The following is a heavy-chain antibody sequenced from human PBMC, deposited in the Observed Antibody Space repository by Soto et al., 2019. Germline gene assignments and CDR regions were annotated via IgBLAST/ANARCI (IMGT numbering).Heavy chain of an antibody. CDR1: GGTLSSYA. V-gene: IGHV1-69*06. D-gene: IGHD3-22*01. Sequence: GASVKVSCKASGGTLSSYAISWVRQAPGQGLEWMGGIIPIFGTANYAQKFQGRVTITADKSTSTAYMELSSLRSEDTAVYYCARGRRVYYYDSSGYYLGYWGQGTPGHRLL. CDR3: ARGRRVYYYDSSGYYLGY. J-gene: IGHJ4*02. CDR2: IIPIFGTA.